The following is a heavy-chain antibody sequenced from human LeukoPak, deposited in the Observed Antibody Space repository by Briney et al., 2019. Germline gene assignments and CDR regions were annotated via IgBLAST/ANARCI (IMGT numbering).Heavy chain of an antibody. CDR1: GGSNSGNY. J-gene: IGHJ6*02. Sequence: SETLSLTCTVSGGSNSGNYWSWIRQPLGKGLEWIGYFYYSGSTNYNPSLKSRVTMSVDTSKNQFSLRLSSVTAADTAVYYCARENYYGMDVWGQGTTVIVSS. V-gene: IGHV4-59*01. CDR3: ARENYYGMDV. CDR2: FYYSGST.